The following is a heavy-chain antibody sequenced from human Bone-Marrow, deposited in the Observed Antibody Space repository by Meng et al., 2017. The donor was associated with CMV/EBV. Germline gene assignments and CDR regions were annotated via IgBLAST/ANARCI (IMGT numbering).Heavy chain of an antibody. J-gene: IGHJ4*02. CDR1: GFTFSSYG. CDR3: AKDLALLTIVVAGDY. CDR2: IRYDGSNK. V-gene: IGHV3-30*02. D-gene: IGHD3-3*01. Sequence: GGSLSLSCSASGFTFSSYGMHWVRQAPGKGLEWVAFIRYDGSNKYYADSVKGRFTISRDNSKNTLYLQMNSLRAEKTAVYYCAKDLALLTIVVAGDYWGQGTLVTVSS.